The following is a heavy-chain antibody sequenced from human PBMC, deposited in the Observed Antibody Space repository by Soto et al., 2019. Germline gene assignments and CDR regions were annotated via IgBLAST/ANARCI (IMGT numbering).Heavy chain of an antibody. Sequence: PSETLSLTCAVHGGSFRGYLWTWIRQPPGKGLEWVGEINNSGSTNDNPSLKSRVTISRDTSKNQFSLSLSSVTAADTAIYYCARGGYSSGWFRFWGQGILVTVSS. D-gene: IGHD6-19*01. CDR2: INNSGST. CDR3: ARGGYSSGWFRF. V-gene: IGHV4-34*01. CDR1: GGSFRGYL. J-gene: IGHJ4*02.